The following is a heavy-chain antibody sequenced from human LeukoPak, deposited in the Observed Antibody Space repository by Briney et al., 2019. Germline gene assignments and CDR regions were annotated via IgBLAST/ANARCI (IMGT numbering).Heavy chain of an antibody. J-gene: IGHJ3*02. V-gene: IGHV3-23*01. CDR1: GFTFSSYA. D-gene: IGHD1-7*01. CDR3: AKGTTRGPRENAFDI. Sequence: GGSLRLSCAASGFTFSSYAMSRVRQAPGKGLEWVSAISGSGGSTYYADSVKGRFTISRDNSKNTLYLQMNSLRAEDTAVYYCAKGTTRGPRENAFDIWGQGTMVTVSS. CDR2: ISGSGGST.